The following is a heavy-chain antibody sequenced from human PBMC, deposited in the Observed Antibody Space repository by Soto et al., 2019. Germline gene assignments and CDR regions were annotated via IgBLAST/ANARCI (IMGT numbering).Heavy chain of an antibody. CDR2: INAGNGNT. CDR1: GYTFTSYA. Sequence: ASVKVSCKASGYTFTSYAMHWVRQAPGQRLEWMGWINAGNGNTKYSQKFQGRVTITRDTSASTAYIELSSLRSEDTAVYYCASAFYSSSSNYYYYYYMDVWGKGTTVTVSS. CDR3: ASAFYSSSSNYYYYYYMDV. J-gene: IGHJ6*03. V-gene: IGHV1-3*01. D-gene: IGHD6-6*01.